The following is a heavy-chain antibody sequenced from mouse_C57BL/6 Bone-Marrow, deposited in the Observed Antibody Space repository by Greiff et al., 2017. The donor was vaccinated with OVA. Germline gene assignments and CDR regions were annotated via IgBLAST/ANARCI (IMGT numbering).Heavy chain of an antibody. V-gene: IGHV1-78*01. CDR2: IYPRDGST. J-gene: IGHJ3*01. D-gene: IGHD1-1*01. CDR1: GYTFTDHT. CDR3: AREGGHYDGSSYEWFAY. Sequence: QVQLQQSDAELVKPGASVKISCKVSGYTFTDHTIHWMKQRPEQGLEWIGYIYPRDGSTKSNEKFKGKATLTADKSSSTAYMQLNSLTSEDSAVYFCAREGGHYDGSSYEWFAYWGQGTLVTVSA.